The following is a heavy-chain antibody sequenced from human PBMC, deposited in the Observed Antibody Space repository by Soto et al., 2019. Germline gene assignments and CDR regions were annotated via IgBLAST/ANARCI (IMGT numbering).Heavy chain of an antibody. J-gene: IGHJ5*02. Sequence: ASVKVSCKASGYTFTSYSMHWVRQAPGQRLEWMGWINAGNGNTKYSQKFQGRVTITRDTSASTAYMELSSLRSEDTAVYYCARASPGIAVSGMFGFFTHWFDRWGQGTLVTVSS. CDR3: ARASPGIAVSGMFGFFTHWFDR. V-gene: IGHV1-3*01. D-gene: IGHD6-19*01. CDR2: INAGNGNT. CDR1: GYTFTSYS.